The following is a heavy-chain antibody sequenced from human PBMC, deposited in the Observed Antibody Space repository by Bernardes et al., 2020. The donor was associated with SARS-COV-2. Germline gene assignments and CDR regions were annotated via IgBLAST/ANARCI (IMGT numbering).Heavy chain of an antibody. J-gene: IGHJ4*02. V-gene: IGHV3-74*01. CDR3: AGTTTTCCDS. CDR1: ESTFRNYW. Sequence: GSLRLSCAASESTFRNYWMHWVRQVPGKGLVWVSRINADGRITNYADSVKGRFTISRDNAKNTLDLQMNSLRDDDTAIYYCAGTTTTCCDSWGQGTLVTVSS. CDR2: INADGRIT. D-gene: IGHD1-26*01.